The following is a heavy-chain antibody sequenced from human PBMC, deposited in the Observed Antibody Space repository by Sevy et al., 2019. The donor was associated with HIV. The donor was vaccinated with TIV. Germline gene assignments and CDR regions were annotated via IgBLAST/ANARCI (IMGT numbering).Heavy chain of an antibody. Sequence: GGSLRLSCAASGFTFNNAWMNWVRQAPGKGLEWVARIKTKSDGGTTDYAAPVKGRFTISRDDSKNTLYRQMNNLRTEDTAVYYCTTDRGAYYYDSSGYTYWGQGTLVTVSS. D-gene: IGHD3-22*01. CDR3: TTDRGAYYYDSSGYTY. V-gene: IGHV3-15*07. CDR2: IKTKSDGGTT. J-gene: IGHJ4*02. CDR1: GFTFNNAW.